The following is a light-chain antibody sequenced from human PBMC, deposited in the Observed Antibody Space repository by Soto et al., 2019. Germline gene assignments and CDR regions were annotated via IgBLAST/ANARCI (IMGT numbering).Light chain of an antibody. J-gene: IGLJ2*01. Sequence: QSALTQPASVSGSLGQSITISCTGTTSDIGGYNYVSWYQQHPGKAPKLMISEVSHRPSGVSNRFSGSKSGNTASLTISGLQPEDEASYYCSSYTTSNIRDVVFGGGTKVTVL. CDR3: SSYTTSNIRDVV. CDR2: EVS. CDR1: TSDIGGYNY. V-gene: IGLV2-14*01.